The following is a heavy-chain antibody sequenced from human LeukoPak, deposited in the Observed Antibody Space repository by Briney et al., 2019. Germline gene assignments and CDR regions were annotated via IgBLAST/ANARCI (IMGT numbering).Heavy chain of an antibody. V-gene: IGHV4-59*01. CDR3: AREGRQDYVYFDY. Sequence: PSETXSLTCTVSGDSISSYXXXXXXQPPGXXXXXXGYINXXGNTNYNXXXXXXXXXSVXTSKNQFSLRLSSVTAADTAVYYCAREGRQDYVYFDYWGQGTLVTVSS. CDR1: GDSISSYX. D-gene: IGHD4-17*01. CDR2: INXXGNT. J-gene: IGHJ4*02.